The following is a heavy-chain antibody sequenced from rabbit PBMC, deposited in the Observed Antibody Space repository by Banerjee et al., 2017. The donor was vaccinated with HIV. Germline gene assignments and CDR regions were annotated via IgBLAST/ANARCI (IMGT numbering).Heavy chain of an antibody. CDR2: IDPVFGST. CDR1: GFDFSRYG. J-gene: IGHJ6*01. Sequence: QEQLEESGGGLVQPGGSLTLSCKASGFDFSRYGMSWVRQAPGKGLEWIGYIDPVFGSTYYANWVNGRFSISRENTQNTVSLQMNSLTAADTATYFCVRGASGSGYYSLWGQGTLVTVS. V-gene: IGHV1S47*01. CDR3: VRGASGSGYYSL. D-gene: IGHD1-1*01.